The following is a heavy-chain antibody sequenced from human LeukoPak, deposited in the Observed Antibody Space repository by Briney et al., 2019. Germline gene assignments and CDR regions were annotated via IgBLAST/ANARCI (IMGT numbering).Heavy chain of an antibody. CDR1: GFTFSNYW. V-gene: IGHV3-74*01. CDR3: AREFIMRVGRQSDAFDI. D-gene: IGHD3-22*01. J-gene: IGHJ3*02. Sequence: GGSLRLSCAASGFTFSNYWMHWVRQAPGKGLVWVSRIKSDGSSISYADSVKGRFTISRDNAKNTLHLQMNSLRVEDTAVYYCAREFIMRVGRQSDAFDIWGQGTMVTVSS. CDR2: IKSDGSSI.